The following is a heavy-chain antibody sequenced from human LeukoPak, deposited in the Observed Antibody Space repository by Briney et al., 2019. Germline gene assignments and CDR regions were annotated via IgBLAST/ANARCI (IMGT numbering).Heavy chain of an antibody. CDR3: ARHHSALNWFDP. CDR1: GGSITSGTYY. CDR2: VYHTGII. Sequence: PSETLSLTCTVSGGSITSGTYYWAWLRQAPGKGLERIGNVYHTGIIYYNPSLNSRVTMSVDTSKNQFSLKLNSLTAADTAVYYCARHHSALNWFDPWGQGTLVTVSS. J-gene: IGHJ5*02. D-gene: IGHD2-15*01. V-gene: IGHV4-39*01.